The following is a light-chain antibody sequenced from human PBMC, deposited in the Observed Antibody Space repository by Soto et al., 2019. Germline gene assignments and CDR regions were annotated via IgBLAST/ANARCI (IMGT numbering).Light chain of an antibody. CDR1: QSVFST. J-gene: IGKJ1*01. V-gene: IGKV3-15*01. Sequence: EIVMTQSPATLSVSPGESATLSCRASQSVFSTLAWYQQKSGQAPRLLIYGAATRATGIPARVSGSESGTEFTLTISSLQSEDFAVYYCQQYHNWPAFGQGTKVEIK. CDR3: QQYHNWPA. CDR2: GAA.